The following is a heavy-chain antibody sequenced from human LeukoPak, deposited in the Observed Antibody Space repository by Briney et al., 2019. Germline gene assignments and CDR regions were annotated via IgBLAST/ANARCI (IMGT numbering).Heavy chain of an antibody. CDR1: GFTFSSYA. D-gene: IGHD3-16*01. Sequence: GGSLRLSCAASGFTFSSYAMSWVRQAPGKGLEWVSAISGSGGSTCYADSVKGRFTISRDNSKNTLYLQMNSLRAEDTAVYYCAKGPGGSVRAHFDYWGQGTLVTVSS. CDR3: AKGPGGSVRAHFDY. CDR2: ISGSGGST. V-gene: IGHV3-23*01. J-gene: IGHJ4*02.